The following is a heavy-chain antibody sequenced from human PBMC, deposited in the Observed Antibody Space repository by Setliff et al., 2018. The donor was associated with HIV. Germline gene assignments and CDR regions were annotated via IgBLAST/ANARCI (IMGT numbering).Heavy chain of an antibody. J-gene: IGHJ3*02. D-gene: IGHD3-22*01. CDR3: ARDPILVAKGAFDI. V-gene: IGHV4-59*11. CDR1: GGSISSHY. Sequence: SETLSLTCTVSGGSISSHYWSWIRQPPGKGLEWIGSIYYSGSTNYSPSLKSRVTISVDTSKNQFSLKLSSVTAADTAVYYCARDPILVAKGAFDIWGQGTMVTVSS. CDR2: IYYSGST.